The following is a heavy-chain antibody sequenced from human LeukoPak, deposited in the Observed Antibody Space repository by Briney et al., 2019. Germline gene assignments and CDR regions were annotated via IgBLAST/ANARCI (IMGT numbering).Heavy chain of an antibody. CDR3: AKEDSTLSIDY. CDR2: INSDGSTT. Sequence: GGSLRLSCEASEFTFSSYWMHWVRQAPGKGLVWVSRINSDGSTTHYADSVKGRFTISRDNSKSTLYLQMNSLRAEDTAVYYCAKEDSTLSIDYWGQGTLVTVSS. D-gene: IGHD5/OR15-5a*01. CDR1: EFTFSSYW. V-gene: IGHV3-74*01. J-gene: IGHJ4*02.